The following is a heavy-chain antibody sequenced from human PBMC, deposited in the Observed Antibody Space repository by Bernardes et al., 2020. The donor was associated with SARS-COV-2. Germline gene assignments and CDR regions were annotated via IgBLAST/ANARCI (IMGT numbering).Heavy chain of an antibody. CDR2: LSSSGSTI. CDR1: GFTFRSSE. J-gene: IGHJ4*02. CDR3: ARGGGSYDLDY. V-gene: IGHV3-48*03. D-gene: IGHD1-26*01. Sequence: GGPLHLSCAASGFTFRSSEMNWVRQAPGPGLAWVSYLSSSGSTIYYADSVKGRFTISRDNAKNSLYLQMNSLRAEDTAVYYCARGGGSYDLDYWGQGTLVTVSA.